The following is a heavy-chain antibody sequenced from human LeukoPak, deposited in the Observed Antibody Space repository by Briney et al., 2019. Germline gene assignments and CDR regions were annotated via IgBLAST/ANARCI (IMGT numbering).Heavy chain of an antibody. D-gene: IGHD5/OR15-5a*01. J-gene: IGHJ6*02. CDR1: GGSFSGYY. CDR3: ARGFRLRIYYGMDA. CDR2: INHSGST. Sequence: SETLSLTCAVYGGSFSGYYWSWIRQPPGKGLEWIGEINHSGSTNYNPSLKSRVTISVDTSKNQFSLKLSSVTAADTAVYYCARGFRLRIYYGMDAWGQGTTVTVSS. V-gene: IGHV4-34*01.